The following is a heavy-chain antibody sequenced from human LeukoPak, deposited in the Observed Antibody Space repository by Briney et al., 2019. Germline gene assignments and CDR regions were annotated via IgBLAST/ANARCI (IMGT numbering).Heavy chain of an antibody. CDR3: AREVGGTSLFFPGY. CDR1: GFTFSSYS. CDR2: ISGSSGVI. V-gene: IGHV3-48*02. D-gene: IGHD2-2*01. Sequence: GGSLRLSCAASGFTFSSYSMNWVRQAPGKGLEWLSYISGSSGVILYADSVKGRFTISRVNAKNSLYLQMNNLTDEDTAVYYCAREVGGTSLFFPGYWGQGTLVTV. J-gene: IGHJ4*02.